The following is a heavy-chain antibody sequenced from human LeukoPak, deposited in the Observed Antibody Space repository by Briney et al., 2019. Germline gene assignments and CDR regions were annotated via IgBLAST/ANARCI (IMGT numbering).Heavy chain of an antibody. Sequence: GALRLSCAASTFTISGYWMSWVRQAPGKGLEWVANIKEDGSEKYYVDSVEGRFTISRDNAKNSLYLQMNSLRAEDTAVYYCARDCSGGSCYDYWGQGTLVTVSS. D-gene: IGHD2-15*01. J-gene: IGHJ4*02. CDR3: ARDCSGGSCYDY. CDR2: IKEDGSEK. CDR1: TFTISGYW. V-gene: IGHV3-7*03.